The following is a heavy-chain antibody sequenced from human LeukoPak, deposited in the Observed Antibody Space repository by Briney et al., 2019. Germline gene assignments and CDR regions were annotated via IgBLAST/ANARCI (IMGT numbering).Heavy chain of an antibody. D-gene: IGHD5-18*01. CDR1: GGTFSSYA. Sequence: ASVKVSCKASGGTFSSYAISWVRQAPGQGLEWMGGIIPIFGTANYAQKFQGRVTITTDESTSTAYMELSSLRSEDTAVYYCARDSLGDTAMDGWGQGTLVTVSS. CDR2: IIPIFGTA. J-gene: IGHJ4*02. V-gene: IGHV1-69*05. CDR3: ARDSLGDTAMDG.